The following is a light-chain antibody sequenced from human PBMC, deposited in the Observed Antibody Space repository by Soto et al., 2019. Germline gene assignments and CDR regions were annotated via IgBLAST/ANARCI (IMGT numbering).Light chain of an antibody. Sequence: QSALTQPASVSGSPGQTITISCTGSNSDVATYNFVSWYQQYPGKAPQLIISEVSNRPSGVSQRFSASKSGNTASLTISGRQTEDEADYFCSSYTVTNTLVFGGGTKLTVL. J-gene: IGLJ3*02. V-gene: IGLV2-14*01. CDR2: EVS. CDR1: NSDVATYNF. CDR3: SSYTVTNTLV.